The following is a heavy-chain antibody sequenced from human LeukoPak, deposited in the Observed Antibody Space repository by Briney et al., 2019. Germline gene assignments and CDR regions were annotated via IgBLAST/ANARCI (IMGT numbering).Heavy chain of an antibody. CDR3: ASQYSSSWYYYYYGMDV. Sequence: SETLSLTCAVSGGSISSGGYSWSWIRQPPGTGLEWIGYIYHSGSTYYNPSLKSRVTISVDRSKNQFSLKLSSVTAADTAVYYCASQYSSSWYYYYYGMDVWGQGTTVTVSS. V-gene: IGHV4-30-2*01. J-gene: IGHJ6*02. CDR1: GGSISSGGYS. D-gene: IGHD6-13*01. CDR2: IYHSGST.